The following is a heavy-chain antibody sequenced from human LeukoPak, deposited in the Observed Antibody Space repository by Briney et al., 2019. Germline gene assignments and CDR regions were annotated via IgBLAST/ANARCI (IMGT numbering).Heavy chain of an antibody. V-gene: IGHV3-21*01. Sequence: GGSLRLSCAASGFTFSSYSMNWVRQAPGKGLEWVSSISSSSSYIYYADSVKGRFTLSRDNAKNSLYLQMNSLSAEDTAVYYCARATQTALRYFAWLLSPLDYWGQGTLVTVSS. CDR3: ARATQTALRYFAWLLSPLDY. CDR2: ISSSSSYI. D-gene: IGHD3-9*01. CDR1: GFTFSSYS. J-gene: IGHJ4*02.